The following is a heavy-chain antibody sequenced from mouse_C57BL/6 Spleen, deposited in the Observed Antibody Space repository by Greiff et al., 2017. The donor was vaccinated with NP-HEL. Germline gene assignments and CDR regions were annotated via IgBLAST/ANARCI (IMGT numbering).Heavy chain of an antibody. CDR1: GYTFTSYW. J-gene: IGHJ1*03. CDR3: ARGLFITTVVAGFDV. D-gene: IGHD1-1*01. Sequence: QVQLQQPGAELVRPGSSVKLSCKASGYTFTSYWMDWVKQRPGQGLEWIGNIYPSDSETHYNQKFKDKATLTVDKSSSTAYMELSSLTSEDSAVYYCARGLFITTVVAGFDVWGTGTTVTVSS. V-gene: IGHV1-61*01. CDR2: IYPSDSET.